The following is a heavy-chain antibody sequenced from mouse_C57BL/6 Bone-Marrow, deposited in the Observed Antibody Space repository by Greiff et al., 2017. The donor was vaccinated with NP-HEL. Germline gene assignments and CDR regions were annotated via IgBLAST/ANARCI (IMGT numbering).Heavy chain of an antibody. Sequence: VQLKESGPGLVAPSQSLSITCTVSGFSLTSYGVSWVRQPPGKGLEWLGVIWGDGSTNYHSALISRLSISKDNSKSQVFLKLNSLQPDDTATYYCAKPLITTVVASDYYAMDYWGQGTSVTVSS. CDR1: GFSLTSYG. J-gene: IGHJ4*01. CDR3: AKPLITTVVASDYYAMDY. V-gene: IGHV2-3*01. D-gene: IGHD1-1*01. CDR2: IWGDGST.